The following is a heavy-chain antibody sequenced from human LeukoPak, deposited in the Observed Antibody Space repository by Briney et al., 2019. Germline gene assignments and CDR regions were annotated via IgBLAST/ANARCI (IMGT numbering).Heavy chain of an antibody. CDR1: GGSISSSNW. J-gene: IGHJ4*02. V-gene: IGHV4-4*02. Sequence: SETLSLTCAVSGGSISSSNWWSWVRQPPGKGLEWIGEIYHSGSTNYNPSLKSRVTISVDTSKNQFSLKLSSVTAADTAVYYCARRRIAARQYYFDYWGQGTLVTVSS. CDR3: ARRRIAARQYYFDY. CDR2: IYHSGST. D-gene: IGHD6-6*01.